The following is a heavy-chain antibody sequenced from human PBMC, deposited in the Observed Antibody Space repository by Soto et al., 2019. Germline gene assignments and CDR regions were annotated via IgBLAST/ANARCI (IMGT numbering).Heavy chain of an antibody. Sequence: QVHLQQWGAGLLKPSETLSLTCAVYGESFIGYYWTWIRQPPGKGLEWIGEINHRGSTNYNPSLKSRVTISIDTSKNQFSLKLTSVTAADTSVYYCARTDIVTTNWFDPWGHGTQVTVSS. D-gene: IGHD5-12*01. CDR3: ARTDIVTTNWFDP. CDR1: GESFIGYY. V-gene: IGHV4-34*02. CDR2: INHRGST. J-gene: IGHJ5*02.